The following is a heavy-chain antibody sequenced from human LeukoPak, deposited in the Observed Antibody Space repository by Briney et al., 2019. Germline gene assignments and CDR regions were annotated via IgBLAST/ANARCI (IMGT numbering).Heavy chain of an antibody. J-gene: IGHJ4*02. D-gene: IGHD2-15*01. CDR1: GGTFSSYA. CDR2: IIPIFGTA. V-gene: IGHV1-69*13. CDR3: ARYCSGGSCYSDGYYFDY. Sequence: GASVKVSCKASGGTFSSYAISWVRQAPGQGLEWMGGIIPIFGTANYAQKFQGRVTITADESMNTAYMELSSLRSEDTAVYYCARYCSGGSCYSDGYYFDYWGQGTLVTVSS.